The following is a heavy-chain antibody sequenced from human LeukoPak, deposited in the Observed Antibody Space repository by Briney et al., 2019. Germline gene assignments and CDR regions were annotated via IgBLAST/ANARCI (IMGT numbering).Heavy chain of an antibody. Sequence: GGSLRLSCAASGFTVSSNYMNWVRQVPGKGLEWVSIIYSGGDTYYADSVKGRFTISRDNSKNTLYLQMNSLRAEDTAVYYCTRGPGSTWYSDYWDQGTLVTVSS. D-gene: IGHD6-13*01. V-gene: IGHV3-66*02. CDR2: IYSGGDT. CDR3: TRGPGSTWYSDY. J-gene: IGHJ4*02. CDR1: GFTVSSNY.